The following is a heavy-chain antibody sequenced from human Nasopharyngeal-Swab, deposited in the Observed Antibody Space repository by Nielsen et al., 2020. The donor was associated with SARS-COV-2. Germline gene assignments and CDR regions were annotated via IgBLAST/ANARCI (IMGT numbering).Heavy chain of an antibody. CDR2: IAHDASNE. CDR1: GFTFSSFG. CDR3: ARDAPAHYGAFY. D-gene: IGHD4-17*01. J-gene: IGHJ4*02. Sequence: GESLKISCAASGFTFSSFGMHWVRQAPGKGLEWVAFIAHDASNEYYGDSVKGRSSISRDSSKNTLYLQMDSLRGEDTAVYYCARDAPAHYGAFYWGRGTLVTVSS. V-gene: IGHV3-30*03.